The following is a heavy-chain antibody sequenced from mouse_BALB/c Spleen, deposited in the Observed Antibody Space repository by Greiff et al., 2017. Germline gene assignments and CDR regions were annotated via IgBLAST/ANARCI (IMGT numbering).Heavy chain of an antibody. CDR1: GFNIKDYY. J-gene: IGHJ4*01. Sequence: EVKLQQSGAELVRPGALVKLSCKASGFNIKDYYMHWVKQRPEQGLEWIGWIDPENGNTIYDPKFQGKASITADTSSNTAYLQLSSLTSEDTAVYYCARELYGYYAYAMDYWGQGTSVTVSS. D-gene: IGHD2-3*01. CDR3: ARELYGYYAYAMDY. V-gene: IGHV14-1*02. CDR2: IDPENGNT.